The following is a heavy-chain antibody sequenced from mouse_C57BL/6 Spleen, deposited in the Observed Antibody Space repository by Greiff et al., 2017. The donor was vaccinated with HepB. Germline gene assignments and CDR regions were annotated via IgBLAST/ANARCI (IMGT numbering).Heavy chain of an antibody. CDR2: IHPNSGST. D-gene: IGHD4-1*01. J-gene: IGHJ2*01. CDR1: GYTFTSYW. CDR3: ARGVTGPYFDY. Sequence: QVQLQQSGAELVKPGASVKLSCKASGYTFTSYWMHWVKQRPGQGLEWIGMIHPNSGSTNYNEKFKSKATLTVDKSSSTAYMQLSSLTSEDSAIYYCARGVTGPYFDYWGQGTTLTVSS. V-gene: IGHV1-64*01.